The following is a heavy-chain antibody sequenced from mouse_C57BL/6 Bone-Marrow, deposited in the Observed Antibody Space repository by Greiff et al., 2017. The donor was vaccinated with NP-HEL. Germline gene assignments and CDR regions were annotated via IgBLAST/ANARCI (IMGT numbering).Heavy chain of an antibody. J-gene: IGHJ1*03. CDR3: AIRGSLLEPLYFDV. V-gene: IGHV1-74*01. CDR1: GYTFTSYW. CDR2: IHPSDSDT. D-gene: IGHD6-2*01. Sequence: QVQLKQPGAELVKPGASVKVSCKASGYTFTSYWMHWVKQRPGQGLEWIGRIHPSDSDTNYNQKFKGKATLTVDKSSSTAYMQLSSLTSEDSAVYYCAIRGSLLEPLYFDVWGTGTTVTVSS.